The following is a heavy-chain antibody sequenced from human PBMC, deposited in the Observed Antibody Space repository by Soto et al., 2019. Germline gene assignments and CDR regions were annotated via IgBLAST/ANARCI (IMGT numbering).Heavy chain of an antibody. CDR1: GGSISSGGYY. D-gene: IGHD6-6*01. CDR3: ARKSSSSSWFDP. V-gene: IGHV4-31*03. J-gene: IGHJ5*02. Sequence: PSETLSLTCTVSGGSISSGGYYWSWIRQHPGKGLEWIGYIYYSGSTYYNPSLKSRVTISVDTSKNQFSLKLSSVTAADTAVYYCARKSSSSSWFDPWGQGTLVTVSS. CDR2: IYYSGST.